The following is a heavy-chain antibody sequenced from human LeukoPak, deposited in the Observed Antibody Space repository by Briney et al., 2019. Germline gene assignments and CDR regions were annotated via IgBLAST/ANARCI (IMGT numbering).Heavy chain of an antibody. CDR1: GFTFSGSA. Sequence: TGGSLKLSCAASGFTFSGSALHWVRQASGKGLEWVGRITSKPNNYATAYAASVKGRFTISRDDSKNTAYLQMNSLKTEDKAVYYCSRWELGTTSPFDYWGQGTLVTVSS. D-gene: IGHD1-26*01. J-gene: IGHJ4*02. V-gene: IGHV3-73*01. CDR2: ITSKPNNYAT. CDR3: SRWELGTTSPFDY.